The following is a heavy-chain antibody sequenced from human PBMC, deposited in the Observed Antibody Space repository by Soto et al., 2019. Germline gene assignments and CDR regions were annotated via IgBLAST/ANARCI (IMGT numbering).Heavy chain of an antibody. J-gene: IGHJ2*01. V-gene: IGHV3-30*18. CDR2: ISYDGSTK. CDR3: AKAPRDYSSWYFEL. CDR1: GFTFSSYG. Sequence: QVQLVESGGGVVQPGRSMRLSCAASGFTFSSYGMHWVRQAPGKGLACSAVISYDGSTKYYADSVKGRFTIYRDNAKNTLYLQMNSLRDEDTAVYSCAKAPRDYSSWYFELWGRDTLVTVSS. D-gene: IGHD4-17*01.